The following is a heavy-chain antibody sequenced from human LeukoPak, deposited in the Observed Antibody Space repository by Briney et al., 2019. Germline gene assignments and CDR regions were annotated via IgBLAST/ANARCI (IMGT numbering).Heavy chain of an antibody. J-gene: IGHJ5*02. D-gene: IGHD3-10*01. CDR2: INHSGST. CDR3: ARGTRGYYYGSGSSYWFDP. CDR1: GGSFSGYY. Sequence: SETLSLTCTVSGGSFSGYYWSWIRQPPGKGLEWIGEINHSGSTNYNPSLKSRVTISVDTSKNQFSLKLSSVTAADTAVYYCARGTRGYYYGSGSSYWFDPWGQGTLVTVSS. V-gene: IGHV4-34*01.